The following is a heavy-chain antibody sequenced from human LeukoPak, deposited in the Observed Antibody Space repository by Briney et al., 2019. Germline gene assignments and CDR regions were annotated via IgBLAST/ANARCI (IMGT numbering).Heavy chain of an antibody. CDR1: GGSISSNNYS. CDR3: ARTGRTTIFQH. D-gene: IGHD1-14*01. V-gene: IGHV4-39*01. J-gene: IGHJ1*01. Sequence: SETLSLTCTVSGGSISSNNYSWGWIRQPPGKGLEWIGSIYYGGSTYYNPSLKSRVTISVDTSKNQFSLKLSSVTAADTAVYFCARTGRTTIFQHWGQGTLVTVSS. CDR2: IYYGGST.